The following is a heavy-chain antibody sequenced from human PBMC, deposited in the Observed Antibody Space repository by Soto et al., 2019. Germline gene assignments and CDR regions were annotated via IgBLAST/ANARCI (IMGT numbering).Heavy chain of an antibody. CDR2: INSDGSST. Sequence: EVQLVESGGGLVQPGESLSLSCAASGFTFSSYWMHWVRQAPGKGLVWVSRINSDGSSTSYADSVKGRFTISRDNAKNTLYLQMNSLRAEDTAVYYCARDPLYDSSGYSPRDAFDIWGQGTMVTVSS. V-gene: IGHV3-74*01. J-gene: IGHJ3*02. CDR3: ARDPLYDSSGYSPRDAFDI. D-gene: IGHD3-22*01. CDR1: GFTFSSYW.